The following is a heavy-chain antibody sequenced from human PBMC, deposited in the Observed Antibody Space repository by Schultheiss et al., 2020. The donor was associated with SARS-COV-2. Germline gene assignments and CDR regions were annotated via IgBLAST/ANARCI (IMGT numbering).Heavy chain of an antibody. CDR1: GFTVSSNY. V-gene: IGHV3-23*01. CDR3: ARDPSRDDELGDFDY. J-gene: IGHJ4*02. CDR2: ISGSGGST. D-gene: IGHD5-24*01. Sequence: GGSLRLSCAASGFTVSSNYMSWVRQAPGKGLEWVSAISGSGGSTYYADSVKGRFTISRDNSKNTLYLQMNSLRAEDTAVYYCARDPSRDDELGDFDYWGQGTLVTVSS.